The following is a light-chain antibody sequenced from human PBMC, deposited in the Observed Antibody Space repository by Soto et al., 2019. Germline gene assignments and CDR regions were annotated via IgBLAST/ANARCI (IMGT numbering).Light chain of an antibody. CDR1: SSDVGDYNY. V-gene: IGLV2-11*01. Sequence: QSALTQPRSVSGSPGQSVTISCTGTSSDVGDYNYVSWYQQHPGKAPKLMIYDVSKRPSGVPDRFSGSKSGNTASLTISGLQAEDEADYYCCSYAGSPPYVFGTGTKLTVL. CDR3: CSYAGSPPYV. J-gene: IGLJ1*01. CDR2: DVS.